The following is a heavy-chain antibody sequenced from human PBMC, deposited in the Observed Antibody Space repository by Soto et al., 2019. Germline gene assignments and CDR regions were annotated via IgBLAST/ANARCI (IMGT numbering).Heavy chain of an antibody. J-gene: IGHJ6*03. CDR1: GYTFTSYD. V-gene: IGHV1-8*01. D-gene: IGHD2-2*01. Sequence: ASVKVSCKASGYTFTSYDINWVRQATGQGLEWMGWMNPNSGNTGYAQKFQGRVTMTRNTSISTAYMELSSLRSEDTAVYYCAMTRDIVVVPAARGGDYYYYMDVWGKGTTVTVSS. CDR2: MNPNSGNT. CDR3: AMTRDIVVVPAARGGDYYYYMDV.